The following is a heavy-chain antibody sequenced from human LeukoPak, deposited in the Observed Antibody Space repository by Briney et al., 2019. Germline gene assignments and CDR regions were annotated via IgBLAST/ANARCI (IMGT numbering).Heavy chain of an antibody. J-gene: IGHJ5*02. CDR2: IYYSGST. D-gene: IGHD3-10*01. Sequence: TLSLTCTVSGGSISSGGYYWNWIRQHPGKGREWIGYIYYSGSTYYNVSFKSRVTISVDTSKNQFSLKLSSVTAADTAVYYCARVDMIRGVINWFDPWGQGTLVTVSS. V-gene: IGHV4-31*03. CDR3: ARVDMIRGVINWFDP. CDR1: GGSISSGGYY.